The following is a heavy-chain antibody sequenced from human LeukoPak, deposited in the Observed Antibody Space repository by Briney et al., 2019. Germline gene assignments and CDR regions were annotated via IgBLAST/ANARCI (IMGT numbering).Heavy chain of an antibody. CDR3: ARDPGTDVSSWYYYNYYMDV. CDR1: GYTFTGYY. V-gene: IGHV1-2*02. Sequence: GASVKVSCKASGYTFTGYYMHWVRQAPGQGLEWMGWINPNSGGTNYAQKFQGRVTMTRDTSISTAYMELSRLRSDDTAVYYCARDPGTDVSSWYYYNYYMDVWGKGTTVTISS. J-gene: IGHJ6*03. CDR2: INPNSGGT. D-gene: IGHD6-13*01.